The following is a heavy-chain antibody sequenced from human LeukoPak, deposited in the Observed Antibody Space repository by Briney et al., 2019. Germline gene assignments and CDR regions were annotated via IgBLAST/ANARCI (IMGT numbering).Heavy chain of an antibody. CDR2: INTNTGNP. V-gene: IGHV7-4-1*02. D-gene: IGHD2-15*01. J-gene: IGHJ6*02. Sequence: ASVKVSCKASGYTFTSYAMNWVRQAPGQGLEWMGWINTNTGNPTYAQGFTGRFVFSLDTSVSTAYLQISSLKAEDTAVYYCARDHQDIYYYYYGMDVWGQGTTVTVSS. CDR1: GYTFTSYA. CDR3: ARDHQDIYYYYYGMDV.